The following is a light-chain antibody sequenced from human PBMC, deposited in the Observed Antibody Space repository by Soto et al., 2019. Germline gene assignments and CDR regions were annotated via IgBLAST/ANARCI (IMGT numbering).Light chain of an antibody. CDR1: SRTVGGYNY. V-gene: IGLV2-14*01. J-gene: IGLJ1*01. CDR3: TSYTSSSTLYV. Sequence: QSVLTQPASVSGSPDQPITIPGPGPSRTVGGYNYVSWYQQYPGKAPKLMIYDVSNRPSGVSNRFSGSKSGNTASLTISGLQAEDEADYYCTSYTSSSTLYVFGTGTKVTVL. CDR2: DVS.